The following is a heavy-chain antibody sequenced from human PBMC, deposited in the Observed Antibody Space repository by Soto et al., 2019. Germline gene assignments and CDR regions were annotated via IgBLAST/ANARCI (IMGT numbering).Heavy chain of an antibody. CDR1: GYTFSSYG. J-gene: IGHJ4*02. CDR3: ARDCDNRVCYAY. D-gene: IGHD2-8*01. CDR2: ISAKNGNT. Sequence: QVQLVQSGVEVKKPGASVKVSCTASGYTFSSYGISWVRQAPGQGLEWMGWISAKNGNTYYAQKLLGRFTMTTDTSTSTAYMDLRSLRSDDTAVYYCARDCDNRVCYAYWGQGTLVTVSS. V-gene: IGHV1-18*01.